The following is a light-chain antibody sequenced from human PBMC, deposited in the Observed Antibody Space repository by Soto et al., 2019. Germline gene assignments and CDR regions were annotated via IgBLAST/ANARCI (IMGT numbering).Light chain of an antibody. CDR2: GAS. Sequence: EIVMTQSPATLSVSPGEGANLSCRASHGIGTSLAWYQQKPGQTPRLLMYGASIRATGVPARFSGSASGTEFTLTITSLQSEDFAVYYCQHYSDWPLTFGGGTKVDIK. CDR1: HGIGTS. J-gene: IGKJ4*01. V-gene: IGKV3-15*01. CDR3: QHYSDWPLT.